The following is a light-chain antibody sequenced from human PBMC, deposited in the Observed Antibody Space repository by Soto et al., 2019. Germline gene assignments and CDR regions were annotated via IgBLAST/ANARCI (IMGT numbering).Light chain of an antibody. CDR3: QQYNSYP. CDR1: QSFRSW. J-gene: IGKJ1*01. CDR2: KAS. V-gene: IGKV1-5*03. Sequence: DIQMTQSPSNLSASAGDRVTIACRASQSFRSWLAWYQQKPGKAPKLLICKASSLESGVPSRFSGSGSGTEFTLTISSLQPDDFATYYCQQYNSYPFGQGTKVDIK.